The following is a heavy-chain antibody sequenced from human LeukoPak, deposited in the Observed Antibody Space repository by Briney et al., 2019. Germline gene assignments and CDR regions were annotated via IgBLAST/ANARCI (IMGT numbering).Heavy chain of an antibody. D-gene: IGHD3-3*01. Sequence: GASVKVSCKASGYIFTSYYIHWVRQAPGQGLEWMGIINPSRGNTNYAQKFQGRVTITADESTSTAYMELSSLRSDDTAVYYCARGFVYGDFWSGWEGFDYWGQGSLVTVSS. J-gene: IGHJ4*02. CDR2: INPSRGNT. CDR1: GYIFTSYY. CDR3: ARGFVYGDFWSGWEGFDY. V-gene: IGHV1-46*01.